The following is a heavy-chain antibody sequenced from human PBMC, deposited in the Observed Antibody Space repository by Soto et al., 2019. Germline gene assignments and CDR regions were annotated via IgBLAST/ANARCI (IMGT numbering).Heavy chain of an antibody. Sequence: SETLSLTCTVSGGSINSSSYYWGWIRQPPGKGLEWIGSIYYSGSTYYNPSLKSRVTISVDTSKNQFSLKLSSVTAADTAVYYCARQSYYYGSGPYWGQGTLVTVSS. V-gene: IGHV4-39*01. CDR2: IYYSGST. J-gene: IGHJ4*02. D-gene: IGHD3-10*01. CDR1: GGSINSSSYY. CDR3: ARQSYYYGSGPY.